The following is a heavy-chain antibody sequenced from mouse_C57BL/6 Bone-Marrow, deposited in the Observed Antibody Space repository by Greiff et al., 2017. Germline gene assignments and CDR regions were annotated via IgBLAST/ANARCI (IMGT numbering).Heavy chain of an antibody. J-gene: IGHJ1*03. CDR2: INYDGSST. V-gene: IGHV5-16*01. CDR3: ARDYYGSSLGYFDV. D-gene: IGHD1-1*01. CDR1: GFTFSDYY. Sequence: EVMLVESEGGLVQPGSSMKLSCTASGFTFSDYYMAWVRQVPEKGLEWVANINYDGSSTYYLDSLKSRFIISRDTAKNILYLQMSSLKSEDTATYHCARDYYGSSLGYFDVWGTGTTGTVSS.